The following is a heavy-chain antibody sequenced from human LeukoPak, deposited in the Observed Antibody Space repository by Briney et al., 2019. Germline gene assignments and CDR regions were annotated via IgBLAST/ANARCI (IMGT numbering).Heavy chain of an antibody. Sequence: GESLKISCKGSGYSFTSYWIGWVRQMPGKGLEWMGIIYPGGSDTRYSPSFQGQVTISADKSISTAYLQWSSLRASDTAMYYCARQRFTMRAYAGNWFDPWGQGTLVTVSS. CDR2: IYPGGSDT. D-gene: IGHD3-10*01. V-gene: IGHV5-51*01. J-gene: IGHJ5*02. CDR3: ARQRFTMRAYAGNWFDP. CDR1: GYSFTSYW.